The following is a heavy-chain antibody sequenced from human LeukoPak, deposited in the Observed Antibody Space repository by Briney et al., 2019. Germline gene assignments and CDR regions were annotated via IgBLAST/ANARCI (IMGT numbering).Heavy chain of an antibody. Sequence: SETLSLTCTVSGVSISSYYWSWVRQPPGKGLEWIGYIYYSGSTNYSPSLKSRVTISVDTSKNQLSLKLSSVTAADTAVYYCARSLYGLPNFDYWGQGTLVTVSS. CDR2: IYYSGST. CDR1: GVSISSYY. D-gene: IGHD3/OR15-3a*01. J-gene: IGHJ4*02. V-gene: IGHV4-59*01. CDR3: ARSLYGLPNFDY.